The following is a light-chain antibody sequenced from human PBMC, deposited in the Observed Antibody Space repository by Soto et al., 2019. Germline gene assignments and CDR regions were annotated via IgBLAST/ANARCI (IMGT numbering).Light chain of an antibody. J-gene: IGKJ1*01. V-gene: IGKV1-27*01. CDR1: QGISTY. CDR2: AAS. Sequence: DIQMTQSPSSLSASVGDRVTITCRASQGISTYLVWYQQKPGTVPKLLIFAASTLQAGGPSRFSGSGSGTDFTITISSLQPEDVATYYCQNYNGAPWTFGQGTKVEIK. CDR3: QNYNGAPWT.